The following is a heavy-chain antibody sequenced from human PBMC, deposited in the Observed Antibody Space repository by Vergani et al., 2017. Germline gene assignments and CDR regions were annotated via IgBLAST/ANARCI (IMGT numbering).Heavy chain of an antibody. J-gene: IGHJ6*02. Sequence: EVHLLESGGGLVQSGGSLRLSCAASGFTFSNSAVSWVRQAPGRGLAWVSSISGPGLSTYYADSVKGRFSISRDNSKNTVFLQMHSLRAEDIGVYYCTTDPRYCGDGSCYWLRDHHYYGMDVWGQGTTVTVSS. D-gene: IGHD2-21*01. CDR3: TTDPRYCGDGSCYWLRDHHYYGMDV. V-gene: IGHV3-23*01. CDR1: GFTFSNSA. CDR2: ISGPGLST.